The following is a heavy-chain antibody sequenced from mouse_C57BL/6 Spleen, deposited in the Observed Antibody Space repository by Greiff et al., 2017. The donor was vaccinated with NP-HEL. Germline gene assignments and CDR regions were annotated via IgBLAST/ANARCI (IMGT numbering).Heavy chain of an antibody. CDR2: IDPEDGDT. J-gene: IGHJ2*01. D-gene: IGHD2-3*01. CDR3: TTPYDGYYVNFDY. Sequence: VQLQQSGAELVRPGASVKLSCTASGFNIKDYYMHWVKQRPEQGLEWIGRIDPEDGDTEYAPKFQGKATMTADTSSNTAYLQLSSLTSEDTAVYYCTTPYDGYYVNFDYWGQGTTLTVSS. V-gene: IGHV14-1*01. CDR1: GFNIKDYY.